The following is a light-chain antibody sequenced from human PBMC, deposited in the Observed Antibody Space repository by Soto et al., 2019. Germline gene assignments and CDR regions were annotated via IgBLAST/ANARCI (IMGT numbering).Light chain of an antibody. Sequence: EIVLTHSPGTLSFSPGGRATLSCRASQSVSRRLAWYQQRPGQSPRLLISGASMRASGVPVRFIGSGSGTDFTLTITRLEPEDFAVYYCQQYGGSPITFGLGTRLEIK. CDR3: QQYGGSPIT. J-gene: IGKJ5*01. CDR1: QSVSRR. CDR2: GAS. V-gene: IGKV3-20*01.